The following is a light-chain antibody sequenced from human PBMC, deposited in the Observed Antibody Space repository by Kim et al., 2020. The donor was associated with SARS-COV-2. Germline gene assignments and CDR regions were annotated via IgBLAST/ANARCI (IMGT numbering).Light chain of an antibody. V-gene: IGKV1-16*01. CDR1: QGIDNY. CDR3: QQYESYPLT. J-gene: IGKJ5*01. CDR2: GVS. Sequence: ASIVDRVIITCRASQGIDNYVAWFQQRPGRAPKSLIYGVSTLQSGVPSRFSGNMSRTDFILTITSVQPEDFAIYYCQQYESYPLTFGQGTRLEIK.